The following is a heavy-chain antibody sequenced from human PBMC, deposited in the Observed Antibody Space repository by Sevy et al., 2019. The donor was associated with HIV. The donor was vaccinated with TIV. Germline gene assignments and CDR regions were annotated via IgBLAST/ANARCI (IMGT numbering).Heavy chain of an antibody. CDR2: ISGSGTRT. D-gene: IGHD3-22*01. CDR3: AKRGGGHYDPDEIGYYFYYYNMDV. V-gene: IGHV3-23*01. CDR1: GFSFDSYG. Sequence: GGSLRLSCAVSGFSFDSYGMTWVRQAPGKGLEWVSGISGSGTRTYYADSVKGRFSISRDNSKNRLYLQMNSLRSGDTAVYYCAKRGGGHYDPDEIGYYFYYYNMDVWGKGTTVTVSS. J-gene: IGHJ6*03.